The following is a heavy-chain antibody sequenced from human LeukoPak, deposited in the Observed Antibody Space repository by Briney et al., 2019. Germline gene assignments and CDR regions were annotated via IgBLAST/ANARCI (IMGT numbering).Heavy chain of an antibody. Sequence: PSETLSLTCAVSGYSISSGYYWGWIRPPPGKGLEWIGSIYHSGSTYYNPSLKSRVTISVDTSKNQFSLKLSSVTAADTAVYYCAREGYSYGYYFDYWGQGTLVTVSS. CDR2: IYHSGST. D-gene: IGHD5-18*01. CDR3: AREGYSYGYYFDY. J-gene: IGHJ4*02. V-gene: IGHV4-38-2*02. CDR1: GYSISSGYY.